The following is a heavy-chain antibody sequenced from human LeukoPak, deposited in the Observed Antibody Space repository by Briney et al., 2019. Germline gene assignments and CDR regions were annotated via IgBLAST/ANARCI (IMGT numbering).Heavy chain of an antibody. CDR3: ARDSSSWYWFDP. CDR2: ISSSGSTI. CDR1: GFTFSSYW. J-gene: IGHJ5*02. V-gene: IGHV3-48*04. D-gene: IGHD6-13*01. Sequence: PGGSLRLSCAASGFTFSSYWMSWVRQAPGKGLEWVSYISSSGSTIYYADSVKGRFTISRDNAKNSLYLQMNSLRAEDTAVYYCARDSSSWYWFDPWGQGTLVTVSS.